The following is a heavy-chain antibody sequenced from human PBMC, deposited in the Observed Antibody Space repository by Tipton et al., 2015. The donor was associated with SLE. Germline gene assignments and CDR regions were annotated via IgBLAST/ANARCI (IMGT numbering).Heavy chain of an antibody. J-gene: IGHJ6*03. D-gene: IGHD4-23*01. V-gene: IGHV4-39*07. CDR3: ARGGRVPSVIIPKNRYYYYMDV. CDR2: GSRFYSEST. Sequence: TLSLTCTVSGGSISSSIYYWGWIRQPPGKGLEWIGSGSRFYSESTYYNPSLKSRVTISVDTSKNQFSLRLSSMTAADTAVYYCARGGRVPSVIIPKNRYYYYMDVWGKGTTVTVSS. CDR1: GGSISSSIYY.